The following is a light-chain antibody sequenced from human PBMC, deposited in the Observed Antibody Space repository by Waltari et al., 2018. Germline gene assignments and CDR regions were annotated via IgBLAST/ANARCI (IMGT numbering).Light chain of an antibody. J-gene: IGLJ2*01. CDR2: KDS. V-gene: IGLV3-25*03. Sequence: SYELTQPPSVSVSPGQTARITCSGDALPKQHAYWYQQKPGQAPVLVKYKDSERPSGIPERFSGSSSGTTVTLTISGVQAEDEADYYCQSADSSGTNVVFGGGTKLTVL. CDR1: ALPKQH. CDR3: QSADSSGTNVV.